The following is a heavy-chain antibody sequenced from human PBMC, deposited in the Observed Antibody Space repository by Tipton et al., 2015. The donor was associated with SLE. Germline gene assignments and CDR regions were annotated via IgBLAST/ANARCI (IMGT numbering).Heavy chain of an antibody. V-gene: IGHV4-61*09. Sequence: LRLSCTVSGGSISSGSYYWSWIRQPAGKGLEWIGYIYTSGSTNYNPSLKSRVTISVDTSKNQFSLQLNSVTPEDTAVYYCARERVMVYKDAFDIWGQGTMVTVSS. CDR1: GGSISSGSYY. D-gene: IGHD2-8*01. CDR3: ARERVMVYKDAFDI. J-gene: IGHJ3*02. CDR2: IYTSGST.